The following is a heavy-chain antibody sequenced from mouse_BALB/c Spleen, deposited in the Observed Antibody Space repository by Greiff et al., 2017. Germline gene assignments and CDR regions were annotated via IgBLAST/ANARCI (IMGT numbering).Heavy chain of an antibody. V-gene: IGHV5-9-4*01. D-gene: IGHD2-4*01. J-gene: IGHJ2*01. CDR1: GFTFSSYA. Sequence: DVKLVESGGGLVKPGGSLKLSCAASGFTFSSYAMSWVRQSPEKRLEWVAEISSGGSYTYYPDTVTGRFTISRDNAKNTLYLEMSSLRSEDTAMYYCARKTDYGFDYWGQGTTLTVSS. CDR2: ISSGGSYT. CDR3: ARKTDYGFDY.